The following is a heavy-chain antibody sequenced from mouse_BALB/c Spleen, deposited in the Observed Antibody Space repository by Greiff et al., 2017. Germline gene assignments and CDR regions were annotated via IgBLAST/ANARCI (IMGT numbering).Heavy chain of an antibody. Sequence: VQLVDSGPGLVPPSQSLSITCTVSGFSLTSYGVHWVRQPPGKGLEWLGVLWAGGSTNYNSDLMSKLSISKDNSKSQVFLKMNSLQTDDTAMYYCARDAKLGRGFAYWGQGILGTVSA. V-gene: IGHV2-9*02. CDR3: ARDAKLGRGFAY. CDR2: LWAGGST. J-gene: IGHJ3*01. D-gene: IGHD4-1*01. CDR1: GFSLTSYG.